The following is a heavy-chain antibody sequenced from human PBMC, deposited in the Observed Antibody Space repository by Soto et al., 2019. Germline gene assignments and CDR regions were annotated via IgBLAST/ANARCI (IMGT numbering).Heavy chain of an antibody. J-gene: IGHJ4*02. D-gene: IGHD1-20*01. CDR2: IYCSGST. V-gene: IGHV4-59*01. CDR3: ETVTYGGIFFDY. CDR1: GGSISRDY. Sequence: SETLSLTCTVSGGSISRDYWSWIRQPPGRGLEWIGYIYCSGSTNYNASLKSRVTMSVDASKNQFSLKLNSVTAADTAVYYCETVTYGGIFFDYWGQGTLVTVSS.